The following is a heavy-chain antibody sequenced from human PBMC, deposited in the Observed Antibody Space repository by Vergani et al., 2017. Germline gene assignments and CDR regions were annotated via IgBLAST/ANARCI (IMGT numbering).Heavy chain of an antibody. J-gene: IGHJ6*02. CDR3: ARDRFRSSGWEEKDYYGMDV. Sequence: QVQLQESGPGLVKPSETLSLTCTVSGGSISSYYWSWIRQPPGKGLEWIGYIYYSGSTNYNPSLKSRVTISVDTSKNQFSLKLSSVTAADTAVYYCARDRFRSSGWEEKDYYGMDVWGQGTTVTVSS. CDR1: GGSISSYY. CDR2: IYYSGST. V-gene: IGHV4-59*01. D-gene: IGHD6-19*01.